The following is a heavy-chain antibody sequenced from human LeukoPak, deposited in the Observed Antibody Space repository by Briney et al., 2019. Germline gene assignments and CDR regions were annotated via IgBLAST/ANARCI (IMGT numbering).Heavy chain of an antibody. J-gene: IGHJ5*02. CDR3: ARVVRGVVTSNWFDP. D-gene: IGHD2-21*02. CDR1: GDSLNTYY. Sequence: PSETLSLTCTVSGDSLNTYYCTSIRQTPGKELEWIGFVASSGTSNYNPSLKSRVSISIDTSKNQFSLALTSVTPADTAVYYCARVVRGVVTSNWFDPWGQGTLVSVSS. V-gene: IGHV4-59*01. CDR2: VASSGTS.